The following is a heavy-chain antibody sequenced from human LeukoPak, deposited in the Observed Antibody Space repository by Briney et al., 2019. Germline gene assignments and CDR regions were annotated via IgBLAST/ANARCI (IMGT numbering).Heavy chain of an antibody. CDR2: INPSGDST. D-gene: IGHD3-22*01. CDR1: GDTFTSYY. CDR3: ARGRHSYESSDYYYEGDAFDI. J-gene: IGHJ3*02. V-gene: IGHV1-46*01. Sequence: ASVKVSCKASGDTFTSYYMHWVRQAPGQGLEWMGIINPSGDSTSSAQTFQGRVTMTRDMSTSTVYMALSLRTGDTAVYYCARGRHSYESSDYYYEGDAFDIWGQGTMVTVSS.